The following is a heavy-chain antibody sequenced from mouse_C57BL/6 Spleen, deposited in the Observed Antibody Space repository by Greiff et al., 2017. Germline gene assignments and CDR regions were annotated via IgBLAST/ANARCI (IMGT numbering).Heavy chain of an antibody. CDR3: ARGGYYGGKYFDY. Sequence: VQLQQSGAELVRPGASVKLSCTASGYTFTDYYINWVKQRPGQGLEWIARIYPGSGNTYYNEKFKGKATLTAEKSSSTAYMQLSSLTSEDSAVYFCARGGYYGGKYFDYWGQGTTLTVSS. CDR1: GYTFTDYY. D-gene: IGHD1-1*01. CDR2: IYPGSGNT. J-gene: IGHJ2*01. V-gene: IGHV1-76*01.